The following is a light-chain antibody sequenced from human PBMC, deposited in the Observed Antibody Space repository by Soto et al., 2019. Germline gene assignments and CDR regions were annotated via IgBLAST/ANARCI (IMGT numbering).Light chain of an antibody. CDR2: KAS. CDR3: QHDNSYSEA. J-gene: IGKJ1*01. CDR1: QTISSW. V-gene: IGKV1-5*03. Sequence: DIPMTQSQSTLSGSVGDRFPITCRASQTISSWLAWYQQKPGKAPKLLIYKASTLKSGVPSRFSGSGSGTEFTLTISSLQPDDFATYYCQHDNSYSEAFGQGTKVDIK.